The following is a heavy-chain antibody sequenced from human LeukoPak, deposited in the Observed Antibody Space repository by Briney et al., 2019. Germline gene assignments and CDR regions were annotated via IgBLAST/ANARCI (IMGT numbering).Heavy chain of an antibody. CDR1: GGSVSSGSYY. Sequence: SETLSLTCTVSGGSVSSGSYYWSWIRQPPGKGLEWIGYIYYSGSTNYNPSLKSRVTISVDTSKNQFSLKLSSVTAADTAVYYCASERGDYTFDYWGQGTLVTVSS. CDR2: IYYSGST. J-gene: IGHJ4*02. CDR3: ASERGDYTFDY. V-gene: IGHV4-61*01. D-gene: IGHD4-17*01.